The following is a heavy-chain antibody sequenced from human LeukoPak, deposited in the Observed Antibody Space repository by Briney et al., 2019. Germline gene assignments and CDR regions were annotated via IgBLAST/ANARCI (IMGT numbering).Heavy chain of an antibody. V-gene: IGHV3-30*04. CDR2: ISYDGSNK. Sequence: PGGSLRLSCAASGFTFSSYAMHWVRQAPGKGLEWVAVISYDGSNKYYADSVKGRFTISRDNSKNTLYLQMNSLRAEDTAVYYCAGGEGYIVVVVAATPPESTEFDYWGQGTLVTVSS. J-gene: IGHJ4*02. CDR1: GFTFSSYA. D-gene: IGHD2-15*01. CDR3: AGGEGYIVVVVAATPPESTEFDY.